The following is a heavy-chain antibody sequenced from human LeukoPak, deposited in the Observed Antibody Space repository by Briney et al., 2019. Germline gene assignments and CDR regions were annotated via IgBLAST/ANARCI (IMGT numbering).Heavy chain of an antibody. V-gene: IGHV3-21*01. J-gene: IGHJ3*02. CDR2: ISSSSSYI. Sequence: GGSLRLSCAASGFTFSSYSMNWVRQAPGKGLEWVSSISSSSSYIYYADSVKGRFTISRDNAKNSLYLQMNSLRAEDTAVYYCAGTMVRGVRNAFDIWGQGTMVTVSS. CDR3: AGTMVRGVRNAFDI. D-gene: IGHD3-10*01. CDR1: GFTFSSYS.